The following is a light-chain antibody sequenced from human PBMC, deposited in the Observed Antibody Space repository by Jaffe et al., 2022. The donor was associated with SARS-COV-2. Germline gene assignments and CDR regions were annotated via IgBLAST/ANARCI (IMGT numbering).Light chain of an antibody. V-gene: IGLV2-14*01. J-gene: IGLJ1*01. CDR3: GSYTSSRTYV. CDR2: DVS. CDR1: GSDVGANNF. Sequence: QSALTQPASVSGSPGQSITISCSGTGSDVGANNFVTWSQQHPGKAPKLIIYDVSNRPSGVSNRFSGSKSGNTASLTISGLQAEDEADYYCGSYTSSRTYVFGTGTKVTVL.